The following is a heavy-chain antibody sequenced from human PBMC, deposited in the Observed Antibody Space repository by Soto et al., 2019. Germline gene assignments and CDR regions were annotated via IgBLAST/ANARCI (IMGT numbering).Heavy chain of an antibody. J-gene: IGHJ6*02. CDR1: GFTFSSYS. Sequence: GGSLRLSCAASGFTFSSYSMNWVRQAPWKGLEWVSSISSSSSYIYYADSVKGRFTISRDNAKNSLYLQMNSLRAEDTAVYYCARDHTVTTLGYYYGMDVWGQGTTVTVSS. CDR2: ISSSSSYI. D-gene: IGHD4-17*01. V-gene: IGHV3-21*01. CDR3: ARDHTVTTLGYYYGMDV.